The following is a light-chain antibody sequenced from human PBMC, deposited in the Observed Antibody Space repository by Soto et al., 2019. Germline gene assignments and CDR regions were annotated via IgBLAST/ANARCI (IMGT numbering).Light chain of an antibody. V-gene: IGKV1-5*01. J-gene: IGKJ1*01. CDR3: QQYHSYWT. CDR1: ESISSW. Sequence: QMTQSPSPLSASVGDRVPIPCRASESISSWLAWYQQKPGKAPKLLIYAASSLQSGVPARFSGSGSGTEFTLTISSLQTDDFSTYYCQQYHSYWTFGQGTKVDI. CDR2: AAS.